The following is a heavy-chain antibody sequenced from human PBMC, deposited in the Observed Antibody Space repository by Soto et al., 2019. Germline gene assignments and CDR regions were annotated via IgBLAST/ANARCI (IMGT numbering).Heavy chain of an antibody. Sequence: EVQVVESGGGLVQPGGSLRLSCAASGFIVSSSYMSWVRQAPGKGLEWVAVIYSAGSTYYADSVKGRFTIYRDSSKGTLYHQMDSLRAAYTAVYYWVRAPTRTSYRDGSDPWVQGTLRTVS. V-gene: IGHV3-66*01. CDR2: IYSAGST. CDR1: GFIVSSSY. J-gene: IGHJ5*02. D-gene: IGHD4-17*01. CDR3: VRAPTRTSYRDGSDP.